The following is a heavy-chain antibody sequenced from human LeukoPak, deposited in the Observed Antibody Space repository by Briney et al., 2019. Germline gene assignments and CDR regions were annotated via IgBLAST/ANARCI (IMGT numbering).Heavy chain of an antibody. Sequence: ASVKVSCKASGYTFTGYYMHWVRQAPGQGLEWMGWINPNSGGTNYAQKFQGRVTMTRDTSISTAYMELSRLRSDDTAVYYCAHRDIVVVPAADDAFDIWGQGTMVTVSS. J-gene: IGHJ3*02. D-gene: IGHD2-2*01. CDR3: AHRDIVVVPAADDAFDI. CDR2: INPNSGGT. CDR1: GYTFTGYY. V-gene: IGHV1-2*02.